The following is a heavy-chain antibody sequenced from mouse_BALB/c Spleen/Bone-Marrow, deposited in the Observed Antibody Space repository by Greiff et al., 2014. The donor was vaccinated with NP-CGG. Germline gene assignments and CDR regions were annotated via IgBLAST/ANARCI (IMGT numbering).Heavy chain of an antibody. CDR3: ARLNYGYWFAY. CDR1: GYTFTSYT. CDR2: FNPSSGYI. J-gene: IGHJ3*01. D-gene: IGHD1-2*01. V-gene: IGHV1-4*02. Sequence: LQESAAELARPGASVKMSCKASGYTFTSYTMHWVKQRPGRGLEWIGYFNPSSGYIEYNQKFKDKTTLTADKSSSTAYIQLSSLTSEDSAVYYCARLNYGYWFAYWGQGTLVTVSA.